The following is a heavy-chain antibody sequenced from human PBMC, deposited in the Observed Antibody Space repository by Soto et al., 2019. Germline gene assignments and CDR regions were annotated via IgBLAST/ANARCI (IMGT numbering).Heavy chain of an antibody. CDR1: GYTFTSYY. J-gene: IGHJ6*03. Sequence: ASVKVSCKASGYTFTSYYMHWVRQAPGQGLEWMGIINPSGGSTSYAQKFQGRVTMTRDTSTSTVYMELSSLRSEDTAVYYCARDGYYDFWSGYRQYYYMDVWGKGTTVTVSS. V-gene: IGHV1-46*03. CDR2: INPSGGST. D-gene: IGHD3-3*01. CDR3: ARDGYYDFWSGYRQYYYMDV.